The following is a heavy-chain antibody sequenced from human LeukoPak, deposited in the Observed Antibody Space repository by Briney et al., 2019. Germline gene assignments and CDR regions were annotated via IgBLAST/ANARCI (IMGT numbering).Heavy chain of an antibody. V-gene: IGHV6-1*01. J-gene: IGHJ4*02. CDR2: TYSRSKWYN. D-gene: IGHD6-19*01. CDR3: ARDIIAVGGFDF. CDR1: GDSVSNNNAA. Sequence: SQTLSLTCVVSGDSVSNNNAAWNWIRQSPSGGLEWLVRTYSRSKWYNDYAVSVKSRITISPDTSKNQFSLQLNSVTPDDTAVYFCARDIIAVGGFDFWGQGTLVTVSS.